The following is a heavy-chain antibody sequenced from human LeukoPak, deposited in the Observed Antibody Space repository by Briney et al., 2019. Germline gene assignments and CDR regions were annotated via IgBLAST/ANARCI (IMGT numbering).Heavy chain of an antibody. J-gene: IGHJ4*02. Sequence: GGSLRLSCAASGFTFSSYWMHWVRQAPGKGLVWVSRINSDGSSTSYADSVKGRFTISRDNAKNTLYLQMNSLRAEDTAVYYCARGRYCGGDCDSSSDYWGQGTLVTVSS. CDR3: ARGRYCGGDCDSSSDY. CDR1: GFTFSSYW. CDR2: INSDGSST. V-gene: IGHV3-74*01. D-gene: IGHD2-21*02.